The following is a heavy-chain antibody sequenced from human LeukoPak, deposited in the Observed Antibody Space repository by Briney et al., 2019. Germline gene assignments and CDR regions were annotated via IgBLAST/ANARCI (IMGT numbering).Heavy chain of an antibody. CDR1: GFTFDYIW. CDR2: IKSKTDGETT. V-gene: IGHV3-15*01. D-gene: IGHD6-19*01. Sequence: PGGSLRLSCAASGFTFDYIWMSWVRQAPGKGLEWVGRIKSKTDGETTDYAAPVKGRFTLSRDDSKNTPYLQMNSLKIEDTAVYYCTRVRPYDSGCFDCWGQGTQVTVSS. CDR3: TRVRPYDSGCFDC. J-gene: IGHJ4*02.